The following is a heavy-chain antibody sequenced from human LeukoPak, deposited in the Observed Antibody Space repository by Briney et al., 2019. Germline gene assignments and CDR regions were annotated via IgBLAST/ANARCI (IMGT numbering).Heavy chain of an antibody. Sequence: SETLSLTCTVSGGSISSSYWSWIRQPPGKGLEWIGYISYSGSTNNNPSLKSRVTISVDTSKNQFSLKLNSVTAADTAVYYCARDSSIAARPYYYYYMDVWGKGTTVTVSS. D-gene: IGHD6-6*01. CDR1: GGSISSSY. J-gene: IGHJ6*03. CDR3: ARDSSIAARPYYYYYMDV. CDR2: ISYSGST. V-gene: IGHV4-59*12.